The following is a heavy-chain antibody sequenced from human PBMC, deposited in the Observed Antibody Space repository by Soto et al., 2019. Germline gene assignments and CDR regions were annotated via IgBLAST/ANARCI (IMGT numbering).Heavy chain of an antibody. J-gene: IGHJ3*02. D-gene: IGHD1-1*01. Sequence: QVQLVESGGGVVQPGRSLRLSCAASGFTFSSYGMHWVRQAPGKGLEWVAVIWYDGSNKYYADSVKGRFTISRDNSKNTRYVQMNSLRAEDTAVYYCAREGTDAFDIWGQGTMVTVSS. CDR1: GFTFSSYG. CDR2: IWYDGSNK. V-gene: IGHV3-33*01. CDR3: AREGTDAFDI.